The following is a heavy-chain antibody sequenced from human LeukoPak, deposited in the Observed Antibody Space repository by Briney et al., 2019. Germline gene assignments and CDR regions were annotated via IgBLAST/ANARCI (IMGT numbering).Heavy chain of an antibody. J-gene: IGHJ4*02. CDR2: ISWNSGSI. CDR1: GFTFDDYA. CDR3: AKDMSSSGHKGFDY. V-gene: IGHV3-9*01. D-gene: IGHD6-19*01. Sequence: GRSLRLSCAASGFTFDDYAMHWVRQAPGKGLEWVSGISWNSGSIGYADSVKGRFTISRDNAKNSLYLQMNSLRAEDTALCYCAKDMSSSGHKGFDYWGQGTLVTVSS.